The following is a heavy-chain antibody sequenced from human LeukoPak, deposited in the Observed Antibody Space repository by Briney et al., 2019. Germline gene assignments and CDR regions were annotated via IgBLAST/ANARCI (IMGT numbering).Heavy chain of an antibody. CDR2: INPNSGGT. CDR3: ARDSYDSSGYYY. J-gene: IGHJ4*02. Sequence: ASVTVSCKASGYTFTGYYMHWVRQAPGQGLEWMGWINPNSGGTNYAQKFQGRVTMTRDTSISTAYMELSRLRSDDTAVYYCARDSYDSSGYYYWGQGTLVTVSS. V-gene: IGHV1-2*02. CDR1: GYTFTGYY. D-gene: IGHD3-22*01.